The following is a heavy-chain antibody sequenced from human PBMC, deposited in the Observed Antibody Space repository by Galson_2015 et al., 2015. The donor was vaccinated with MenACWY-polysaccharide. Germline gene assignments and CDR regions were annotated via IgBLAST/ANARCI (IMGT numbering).Heavy chain of an antibody. CDR2: IQYDGTNK. D-gene: IGHD2-15*01. J-gene: IGHJ3*02. CDR1: GIGFSGSG. CDR3: AREGSRIVFHAFDT. Sequence: LRLSCAASGIGFSGSGMHWVRQAPGKGLEWGAVIQYDGTNKVYADSVKGRFTMSRDNSRNTLHLEMNSLRAEDTAVYYCAREGSRIVFHAFDTWGQGTMVTVSS. V-gene: IGHV3-33*01.